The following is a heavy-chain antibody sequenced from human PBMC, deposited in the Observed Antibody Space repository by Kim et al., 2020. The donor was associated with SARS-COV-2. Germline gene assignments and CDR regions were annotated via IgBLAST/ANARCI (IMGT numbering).Heavy chain of an antibody. Sequence: GGSLRLSCAASGFTFSSYGMHWVRQAPGKGLEWVAVISYDGSNKYYADSVKGRFTISRDNYKNTLYLQMNSLRAEDTAVYYCAKDHCSSTSCSPFDYWGQGTLVTVSS. CDR2: ISYDGSNK. D-gene: IGHD2-2*01. CDR3: AKDHCSSTSCSPFDY. J-gene: IGHJ4*02. CDR1: GFTFSSYG. V-gene: IGHV3-30*18.